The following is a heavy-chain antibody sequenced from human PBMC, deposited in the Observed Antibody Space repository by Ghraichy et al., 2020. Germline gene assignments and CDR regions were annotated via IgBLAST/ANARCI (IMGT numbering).Heavy chain of an antibody. V-gene: IGHV4-39*01. D-gene: IGHD2-21*02. CDR3: ARHENIVVVTAARACDI. CDR1: GGSISSSSYF. J-gene: IGHJ3*02. CDR2: IYYYGNT. Sequence: SETLSLTCTVSGGSISSSSYFWGWIRQPPGKGLEWIGSIYYYGNTYYNPSLKSRVTISVDTSKNQFSLKLSSVTSADTAVYYCARHENIVVVTAARACDIWGQGTMVTVSS.